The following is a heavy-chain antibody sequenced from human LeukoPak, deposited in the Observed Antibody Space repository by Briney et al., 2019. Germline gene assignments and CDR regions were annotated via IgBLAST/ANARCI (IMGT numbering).Heavy chain of an antibody. D-gene: IGHD3-22*01. V-gene: IGHV1-18*04. CDR3: ARGHRTAAYDSSGSDY. J-gene: IGHJ4*02. Sequence: ASVKVSCKASGYTFTGYYMHWVRQAPGQGLEGMGWISAYNGNTKYAQKLQGRVTMTTDTSTSTAYMELRSLRSDDTAVFYCARGHRTAAYDSSGSDYGGQGTLLTVS. CDR1: GYTFTGYY. CDR2: ISAYNGNT.